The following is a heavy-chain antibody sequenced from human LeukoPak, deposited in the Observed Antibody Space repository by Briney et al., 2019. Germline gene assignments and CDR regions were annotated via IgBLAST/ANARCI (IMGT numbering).Heavy chain of an antibody. CDR1: GGSISSSSYY. V-gene: IGHV4-39*01. J-gene: IGHJ4*02. CDR2: IYYSGST. D-gene: IGHD6-19*01. Sequence: SETLSLTCTVSGGSISSSSYYWGWIRQPPGKGVEWIGSIYYSGSTYYNPSLKSRVTISVDTSKNQFSLKLSSVTAADTAVYYCARNYSCGHVNFDYWGQGTLVTVSS. CDR3: ARNYSCGHVNFDY.